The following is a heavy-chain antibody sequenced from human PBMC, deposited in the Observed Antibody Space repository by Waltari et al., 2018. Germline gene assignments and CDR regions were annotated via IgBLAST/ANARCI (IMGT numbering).Heavy chain of an antibody. J-gene: IGHJ4*02. D-gene: IGHD2-21*02. CDR1: GVIVSTNY. Sequence: EVQLVESGGGVIQPGGSLRLSCADSGVIVSTNYMSWVRQAPGKGLEWVSVIDNDGTKLYADSVKGRFTVSRDNSKNMVHLQMDSLRAEDTAVYYCATDGDGDCSLCLAQWGQGTLVTVSS. CDR2: IDNDGTK. V-gene: IGHV3-53*01. CDR3: ATDGDGDCSLCLAQ.